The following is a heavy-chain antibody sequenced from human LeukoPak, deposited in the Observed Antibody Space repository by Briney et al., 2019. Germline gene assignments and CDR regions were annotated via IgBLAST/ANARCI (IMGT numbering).Heavy chain of an antibody. Sequence: GGSLRLSCAASGFTFSDYYMSWIRQAPGKGLEWVSSISSSSSYIYYADSVKGRFTISRDNAKNSLYLQMNSLRAEDTAVYYCAQEADFWSGPNNQWGQGTLVTVSS. CDR2: ISSSSSYI. CDR3: AQEADFWSGPNNQ. CDR1: GFTFSDYY. J-gene: IGHJ4*02. D-gene: IGHD3-3*01. V-gene: IGHV3-11*06.